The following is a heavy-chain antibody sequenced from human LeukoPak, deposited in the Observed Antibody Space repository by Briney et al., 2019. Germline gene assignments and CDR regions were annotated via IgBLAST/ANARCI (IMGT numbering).Heavy chain of an antibody. J-gene: IGHJ6*04. V-gene: IGHV3-23*01. D-gene: IGHD3-10*02. CDR1: GFTFTNYA. CDR3: AELGITMIGGV. Sequence: GGSLRLSCAASGFTFTNYAMSWVRQTPGKGLEWVAATVGSRPDTYHADSVKGRFTISRDNSKNTLYLQMNSLRAEDTAVYYCAELGITMIGGVWGKGTTVTISS. CDR2: TVGSRPDT.